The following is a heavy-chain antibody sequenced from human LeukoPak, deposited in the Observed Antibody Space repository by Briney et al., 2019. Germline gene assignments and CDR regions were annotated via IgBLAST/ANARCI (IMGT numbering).Heavy chain of an antibody. V-gene: IGHV4-39*01. CDR3: ARGYSGYDY. J-gene: IGHJ4*02. CDR2: IYYSGST. D-gene: IGHD5-12*01. CDR1: GGSISSSSYY. Sequence: SETLSLTCTVSGGSISSSSYYWGWIRQPPGKGLEWIGSIYYSGSTYYNPSLKSRVTISVDTSKNQFSLKLSSVTAADTAVYYCARGYSGYDYWGQGTLVTVSS.